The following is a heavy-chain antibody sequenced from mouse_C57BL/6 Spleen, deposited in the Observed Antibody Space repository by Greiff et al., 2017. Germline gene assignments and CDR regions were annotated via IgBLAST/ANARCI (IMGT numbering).Heavy chain of an antibody. Sequence: EVQLQQSGAELVRPGASVKLSCTASGFNIKDDYMHWVKQRPEQGLEWIGWIDPENGDTEYASKFQGKATITADTSSNTAYLQLSSLTSEDTAVYYCTTNSQGFFAYWGQGTLVTVSA. CDR2: IDPENGDT. CDR3: TTNSQGFFAY. CDR1: GFNIKDDY. V-gene: IGHV14-4*01. J-gene: IGHJ3*01.